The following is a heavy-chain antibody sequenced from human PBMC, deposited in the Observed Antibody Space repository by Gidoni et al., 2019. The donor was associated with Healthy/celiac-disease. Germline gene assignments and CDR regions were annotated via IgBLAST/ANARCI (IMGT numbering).Heavy chain of an antibody. CDR2: IWYEGSNK. CDR3: ARADIVVVPAAAYYYGMDV. V-gene: IGHV3-33*01. J-gene: IGHJ6*02. D-gene: IGHD2-2*01. CDR1: GFTFSSYG. Sequence: QVQLVESGGGVVQPGRSLRRSCAASGFTFSSYGMHCVRQAPGKGLEWVAGIWYEGSNKYYADSVKGRFTISRDNSKNTLYLQMNSLRAEDTAVYYCARADIVVVPAAAYYYGMDVWGQGTTVTVSS.